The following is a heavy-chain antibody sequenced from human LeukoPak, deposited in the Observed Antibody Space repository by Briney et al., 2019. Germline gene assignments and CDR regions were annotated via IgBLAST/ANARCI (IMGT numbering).Heavy chain of an antibody. CDR3: ARDREQQLDWYFDL. V-gene: IGHV1-46*01. Sequence: GASVRVSCKASGYTFTTYYMHWVRQAPGQGLDWMGIINPSGGSTSYAQKFQGRVTMTRDTSTSTVYMELSSLRSEDTAVYYCARDREQQLDWYFDLWGRGTLVTVSS. J-gene: IGHJ2*01. CDR2: INPSGGST. CDR1: GYTFTTYY. D-gene: IGHD6-13*01.